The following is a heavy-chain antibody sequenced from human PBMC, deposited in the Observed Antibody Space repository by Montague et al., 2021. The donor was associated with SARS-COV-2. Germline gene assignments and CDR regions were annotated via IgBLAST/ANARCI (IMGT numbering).Heavy chain of an antibody. CDR3: ARGPKMGGSGYYYN. D-gene: IGHD3-22*01. J-gene: IGHJ1*01. V-gene: IGHV4-34*01. Sequence: SETLSLTCAVYGGSFSNYYWTWIRQPPGKGLEWIGSIYHDGNTYYNPSLKTRVSLSIDERKNQFSLKFYSVTVADTAVYSCARGPKMGGSGYYYNWGQGILVTV. CDR1: GGSFSNYY. CDR2: IYHDGNT.